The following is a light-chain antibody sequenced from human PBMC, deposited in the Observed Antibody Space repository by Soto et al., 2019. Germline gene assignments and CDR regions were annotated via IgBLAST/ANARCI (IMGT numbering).Light chain of an antibody. J-gene: IGKJ5*01. CDR2: DAS. Sequence: IVLTQSPSTLSFSPGESATLSCRASQSVSSYLAWYQQKPGQAPRLLIYDASNRATGIPARFTGSGSGTDFTLTINSLEPEDFPVYYCQQRSNRPITFGQRTLLEIK. CDR3: QQRSNRPIT. V-gene: IGKV3-11*01. CDR1: QSVSSY.